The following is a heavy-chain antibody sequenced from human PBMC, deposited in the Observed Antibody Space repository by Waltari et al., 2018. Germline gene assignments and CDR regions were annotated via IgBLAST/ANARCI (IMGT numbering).Heavy chain of an antibody. V-gene: IGHV1-69*01. CDR3: AREGGGEIYDSSGYYFDY. J-gene: IGHJ4*02. Sequence: QVQLVQSGADVKKPGSPVTVSCKAPGGTFSSYAISWVRQAPGQGFEWMGGIIPIFCTANYAQKFQGRVTITADESTSTAYMELSSLRSEDTAVYYCAREGGGEIYDSSGYYFDYWGQGTLVTVSS. D-gene: IGHD3-22*01. CDR1: GGTFSSYA. CDR2: IIPIFCTA.